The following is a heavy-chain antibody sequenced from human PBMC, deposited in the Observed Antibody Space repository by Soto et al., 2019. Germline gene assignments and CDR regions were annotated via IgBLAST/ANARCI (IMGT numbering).Heavy chain of an antibody. CDR2: ISWNSGSI. Sequence: GGSLRLSCAASGFTFDDYAMHWVRQAPGKGLEWVSGISWNSGSIGYADSVKGRFTISRDNAKNSLYLQMNSLRAEDTALYYCAKDQDSSSWGGSNWFDPWGQGTLVTVSS. J-gene: IGHJ5*02. CDR3: AKDQDSSSWGGSNWFDP. V-gene: IGHV3-9*01. CDR1: GFTFDDYA. D-gene: IGHD6-13*01.